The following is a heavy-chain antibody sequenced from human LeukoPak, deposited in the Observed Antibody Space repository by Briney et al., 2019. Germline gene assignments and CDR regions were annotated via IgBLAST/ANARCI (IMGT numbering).Heavy chain of an antibody. V-gene: IGHV1-2*02. J-gene: IGHJ3*02. Sequence: ASVKVSCKASGYTFTGYYMHWVRQAPGQGLKWMGWINPNSGGTNYAQKFQGRVTMTRDTSISTAYMELSRLRSDDTAVYYCATLSITIFGVVPPDAFDIWGQGTMVTVSS. CDR2: INPNSGGT. CDR1: GYTFTGYY. CDR3: ATLSITIFGVVPPDAFDI. D-gene: IGHD3-3*01.